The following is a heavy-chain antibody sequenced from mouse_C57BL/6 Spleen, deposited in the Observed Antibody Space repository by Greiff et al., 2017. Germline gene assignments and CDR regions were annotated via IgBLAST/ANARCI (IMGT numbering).Heavy chain of an antibody. CDR1: GYTFTDYE. Sequence: QVQLQQSGAELVRPGASVTLSCKASGYTFTDYEMHWVKQTPVHGLEWIGAIDPETGGTAYNQKFKGKAILTADKTPSTAYMELRRLTSEDYAVYLCTPVWFADWGQRTLVT. V-gene: IGHV1-15*01. J-gene: IGHJ3*01. CDR2: IDPETGGT. CDR3: TPVWFAD.